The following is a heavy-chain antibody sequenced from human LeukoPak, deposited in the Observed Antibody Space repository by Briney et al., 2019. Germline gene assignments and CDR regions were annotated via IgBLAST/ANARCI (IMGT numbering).Heavy chain of an antibody. CDR3: ARDISGWYSGGYFRMDV. Sequence: GGSLRLSCAASGFTSSNYAMHWVRQAPGKGLEWVAFISSDESDKSYADSVKGRFTISRDNSKNTLYLQMDSLRAEDTAVYYCARDISGWYSGGYFRMDVWGQGTTVTVSS. CDR1: GFTSSNYA. J-gene: IGHJ6*02. D-gene: IGHD6-19*01. V-gene: IGHV3-30-3*01. CDR2: ISSDESDK.